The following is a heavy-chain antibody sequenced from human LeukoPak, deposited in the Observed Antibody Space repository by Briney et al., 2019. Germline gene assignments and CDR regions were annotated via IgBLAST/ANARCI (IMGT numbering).Heavy chain of an antibody. D-gene: IGHD2-2*01. V-gene: IGHV4-30-4*08. J-gene: IGHJ3*02. Sequence: SETLSLTCTVSGGSISSGDYYWSWIRQPPGKGLEWIGYIYYSGSTYYNPSLKSRVTISVDTSKNQSSLKLSSVTAADTAVYYCARGVVVVPAARKDAFDIWGQGTMVTVSS. CDR2: IYYSGST. CDR1: GGSISSGDYY. CDR3: ARGVVVVPAARKDAFDI.